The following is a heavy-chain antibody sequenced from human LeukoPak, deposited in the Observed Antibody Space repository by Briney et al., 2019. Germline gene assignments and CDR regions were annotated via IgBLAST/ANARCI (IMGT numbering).Heavy chain of an antibody. CDR2: IRNKADGYTT. D-gene: IGHD4-17*01. CDR1: GFTFSPHY. CDR3: GDLGSTGTDH. V-gene: IGHV3-72*01. Sequence: PGESLRLSCVTSGFTFSPHYMDWVRQSPGQGLEWVGLIRNKADGYTTIYADSVKGRFTISRDDSKNSVYLQMDSLKTEDTAVYFCGDLGSTGTDHWGQGTLVTVSS. J-gene: IGHJ4*02.